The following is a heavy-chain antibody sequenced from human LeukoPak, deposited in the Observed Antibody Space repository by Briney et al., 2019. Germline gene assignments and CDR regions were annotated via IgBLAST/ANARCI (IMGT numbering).Heavy chain of an antibody. D-gene: IGHD6-19*01. V-gene: IGHV4-4*07. CDR1: GGSISSYY. J-gene: IGHJ4*02. CDR2: IYTSGST. CDR3: ASSPDSSGYYGDPH. Sequence: SETLSLTCTVSGGSISSYYWSWIRQPAGKGLEWIGRIYTSGSTNYNPSLKSRATMSVDTSKNHFSLKLSSVTAADTAVYYCASSPDSSGYYGDPHWGQGTLVTVSS.